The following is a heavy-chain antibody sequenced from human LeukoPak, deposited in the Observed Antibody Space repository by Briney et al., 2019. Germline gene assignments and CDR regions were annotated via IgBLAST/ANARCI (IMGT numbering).Heavy chain of an antibody. CDR1: GGSISSGGYY. CDR3: ARELFCGGDCYPFDS. Sequence: SQTLSLTCTVSGGSISSGGYYWSWIRQPPGKGLEWIGYIYHSGSTYYNPSLKSRVTISVDGSKNQFSLKLSSVTAADTAVYYCARELFCGGDCYPFDSWGQGTLVTVSS. D-gene: IGHD2-21*01. V-gene: IGHV4-30-2*01. CDR2: IYHSGST. J-gene: IGHJ4*02.